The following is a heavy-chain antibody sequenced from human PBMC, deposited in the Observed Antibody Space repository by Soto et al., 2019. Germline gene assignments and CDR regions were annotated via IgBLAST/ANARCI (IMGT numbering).Heavy chain of an antibody. CDR3: AVGAGYSSSLGYGMDV. CDR2: IIPIFRTA. CDR1: GGTFSSYA. V-gene: IGHV1-69*13. D-gene: IGHD6-6*01. Sequence: GASVKVSCKASGGTFSSYAIGWVRQAPGQGLEWMGGIIPIFRTANYAQKFQGRGTITADESTSTAYMELSSLSSEDTAVYYCAVGAGYSSSLGYGMDVWGQGTTVTVSS. J-gene: IGHJ6*02.